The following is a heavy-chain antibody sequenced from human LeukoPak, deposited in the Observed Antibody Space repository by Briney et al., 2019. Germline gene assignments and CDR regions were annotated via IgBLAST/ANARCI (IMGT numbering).Heavy chain of an antibody. CDR2: IYYSGST. Sequence: SETLSLTCTVSGGSISSGGYYWSWIRQHPGKGLEWIGYIYYSGSTYYNPSLKSRAAMSVDRSKNQISLKLNSVTAADTAVHYCARTSGGYDSPYFDGWGQGTLVTVSS. V-gene: IGHV4-31*03. CDR1: GGSISSGGYY. D-gene: IGHD5-12*01. CDR3: ARTSGGYDSPYFDG. J-gene: IGHJ4*02.